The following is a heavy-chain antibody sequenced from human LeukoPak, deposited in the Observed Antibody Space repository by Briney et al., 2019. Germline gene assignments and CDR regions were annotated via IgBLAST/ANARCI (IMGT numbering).Heavy chain of an antibody. CDR1: GYFISSGYY. V-gene: IGHV4-38-2*02. CDR2: IYHSGST. CDR3: ARAYSSSWYFNWFDP. Sequence: SETLSLTCTVSGYFISSGYYWGWIRQPPGKGLEWIGNIYHSGSTYYNPSFKSRVTISVDTSKNQFSLKLSSVTAADTAVYYCARAYSSSWYFNWFDPWGQGTLVIVSS. J-gene: IGHJ5*02. D-gene: IGHD6-13*01.